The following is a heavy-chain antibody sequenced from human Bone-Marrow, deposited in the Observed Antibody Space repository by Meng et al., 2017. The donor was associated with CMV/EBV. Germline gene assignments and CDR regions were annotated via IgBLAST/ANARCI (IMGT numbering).Heavy chain of an antibody. Sequence: GESLKISCAASGFTFSRCEMNWVRQAPGKGLEWVSYISSSGSTIYYADSVKGRFTISRDNAENSLYLQMHSLRAEDTAVYYCASLYCSSTSCYPNYFDYWGQGTLVTSPQ. CDR2: ISSSGSTI. CDR3: ASLYCSSTSCYPNYFDY. D-gene: IGHD2-2*01. V-gene: IGHV3-48*03. CDR1: GFTFSRCE. J-gene: IGHJ4*02.